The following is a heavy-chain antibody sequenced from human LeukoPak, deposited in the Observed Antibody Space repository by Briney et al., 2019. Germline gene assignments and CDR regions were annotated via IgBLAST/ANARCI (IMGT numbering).Heavy chain of an antibody. Sequence: SETLSLTCTVSGGSISSSSYYWGWIRQPPGMGLEWIGSIYYSGSTYYNPSLKSRVTISVDTSKNQFSLKLSSVTAADTAVYYCARSHQPKNYGSGSYKRYYFDYWGQGTLVTVSS. D-gene: IGHD3-10*01. J-gene: IGHJ4*02. CDR2: IYYSGST. CDR1: GGSISSSSYY. V-gene: IGHV4-39*01. CDR3: ARSHQPKNYGSGSYKRYYFDY.